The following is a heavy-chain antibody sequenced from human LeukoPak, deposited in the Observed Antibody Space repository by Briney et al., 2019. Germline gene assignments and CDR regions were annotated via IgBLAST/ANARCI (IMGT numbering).Heavy chain of an antibody. CDR1: GYTFTGYY. J-gene: IGHJ5*02. CDR3: AREEPPDSSGWYDWFDP. Sequence: ASVKVSCKASGYTFTGYYTHWVRQAPGQGLEWMGRINPNSGGTNYAQKFQGRVTMTRDTSISTAYMELSRLRSDDTAVYYCAREEPPDSSGWYDWFDPWGQGTLVTVSS. D-gene: IGHD6-19*01. V-gene: IGHV1-2*06. CDR2: INPNSGGT.